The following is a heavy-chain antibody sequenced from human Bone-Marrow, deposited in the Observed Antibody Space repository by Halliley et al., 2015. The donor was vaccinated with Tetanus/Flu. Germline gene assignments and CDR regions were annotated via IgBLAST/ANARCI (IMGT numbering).Heavy chain of an antibody. CDR2: IHPGNPEP. D-gene: IGHD2-21*02. J-gene: IGHJ4*02. V-gene: IGHV5-51*01. CDR3: ARRESVTGAPFDY. Sequence: WMNLIHPGNPEPRSSPSFQGQVPISADKSITTAYLQWSSLKASDTAMYFCARRESVTGAPFDYWGQGTLVTVSS.